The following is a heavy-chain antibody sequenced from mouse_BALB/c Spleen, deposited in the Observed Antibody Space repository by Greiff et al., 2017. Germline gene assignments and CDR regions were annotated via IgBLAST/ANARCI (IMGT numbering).Heavy chain of an antibody. Sequence: DVQLQESGAELVKPGASVKLSCTASGFNIKDTYMHWVKQRPEQGLEWIGRIDPANGNTKYDPKFQGKATITADTSSNTAYLQLSSLTSEDTAVYYCAPLYYDYGYFDYWGQGTTLTVSS. J-gene: IGHJ2*01. V-gene: IGHV14-3*02. CDR3: APLYYDYGYFDY. D-gene: IGHD2-4*01. CDR2: IDPANGNT. CDR1: GFNIKDTY.